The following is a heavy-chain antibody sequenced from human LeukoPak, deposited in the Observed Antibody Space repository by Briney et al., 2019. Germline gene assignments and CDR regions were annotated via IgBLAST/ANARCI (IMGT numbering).Heavy chain of an antibody. CDR1: GGSVSSGSYY. V-gene: IGHV4-61*01. Sequence: SETPSLTCTVSGGSVSSGSYYWSWIRQPPGRGLEWIAYIHYSGSAAYNPPLKSRVTISRDMSTNQFSLKMTSVTAADTAVYFCARDMGAPDYGSYSVDYWGQGTLVTVSS. CDR3: ARDMGAPDYGSYSVDY. CDR2: IHYSGSA. D-gene: IGHD4-23*01. J-gene: IGHJ4*02.